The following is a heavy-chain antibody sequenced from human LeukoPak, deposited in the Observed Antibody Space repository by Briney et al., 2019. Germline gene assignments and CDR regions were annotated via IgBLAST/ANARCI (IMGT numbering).Heavy chain of an antibody. CDR3: AREGITMVRGGLMDV. J-gene: IGHJ6*03. D-gene: IGHD3-10*01. CDR1: GGSISYYY. V-gene: IGHV4-4*07. CDR2: IYTSGST. Sequence: PSETLSLTCTVSGGSISYYYWNWIRQPAGKGLEWIGRIYTSGSTNYNPSLKSRVTISVDTSKNQFSLKLSSVTAADTAVYYCAREGITMVRGGLMDVWGKGTTVTISS.